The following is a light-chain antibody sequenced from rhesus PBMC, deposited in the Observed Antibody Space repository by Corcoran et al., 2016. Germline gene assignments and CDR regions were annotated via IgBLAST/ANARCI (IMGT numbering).Light chain of an antibody. CDR2: WAS. J-gene: IGKJ1*01. V-gene: IGKV4-1*01. CDR3: QQYYSSPRT. CDR1: QSLLYSSNNKNY. Sequence: DIVMTQSPDSLAVSLGERVTINCKSSQSLLYSSNNKNYLAWYQQKPGQASKLLIYWASTRESGVPNRFSGSGAVTDFTLTISGLQAEDVSVYCCQQYYSSPRTFGQGTKVEIK.